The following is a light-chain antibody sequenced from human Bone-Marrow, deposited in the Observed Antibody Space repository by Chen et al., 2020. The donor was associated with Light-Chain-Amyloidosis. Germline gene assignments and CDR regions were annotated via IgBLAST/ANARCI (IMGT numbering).Light chain of an antibody. CDR2: EVT. J-gene: IGLJ1*01. CDR1: SSDVGGDNH. Sequence: QSALTQPASVSGSPGQSITISCTGTSSDVGGDNHVSWYQQHTDKAPKLMIYEVTNRPSWVPDRFSGSKSDNTASLTISGLQTEDEADYFCSSYTITNTLVFGSGTMVTVL. V-gene: IGLV2-14*01. CDR3: SSYTITNTLV.